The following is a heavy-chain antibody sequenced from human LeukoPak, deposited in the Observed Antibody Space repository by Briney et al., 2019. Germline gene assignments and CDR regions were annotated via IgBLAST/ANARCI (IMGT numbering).Heavy chain of an antibody. V-gene: IGHV1-24*01. CDR1: GYTLTESS. Sequence: GASVKVSCKVSGYTLTESSMHWVRQAPGKGLEWMGGFDPEDGETIYAQKFQGRVTMTEDTSTDTAYMELSSLRSEDTAVYYCATNIAAAGYLDYWGQGTLVTVSS. CDR2: FDPEDGET. CDR3: ATNIAAAGYLDY. D-gene: IGHD6-13*01. J-gene: IGHJ4*02.